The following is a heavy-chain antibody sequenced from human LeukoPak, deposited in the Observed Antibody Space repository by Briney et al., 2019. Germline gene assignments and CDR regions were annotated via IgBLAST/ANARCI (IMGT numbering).Heavy chain of an antibody. V-gene: IGHV1-18*01. Sequence: ASVKASCKASGYTFTSYGISWVRQAPGQGLEWMGWISAYNGNTNYAQKLQGRVTMTTDTSTSTAYMELRSLRSDDTAVYYCARIVGAFGGGPDNWFDPWGQGTLVTVSS. J-gene: IGHJ5*02. CDR1: GYTFTSYG. D-gene: IGHD1-26*01. CDR3: ARIVGAFGGGPDNWFDP. CDR2: ISAYNGNT.